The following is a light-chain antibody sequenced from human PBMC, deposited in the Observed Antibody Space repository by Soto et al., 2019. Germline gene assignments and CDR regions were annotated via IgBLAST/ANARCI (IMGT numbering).Light chain of an antibody. V-gene: IGLV2-11*01. CDR1: STDVGSYSY. J-gene: IGLJ2*01. Sequence: QSALTQPRSASGSPGQSVTISCTGTSTDVGSYSYVSWYQQDPGKAPKLLIYDVSERPSGVPDRFSGSKSDNTASLTISGLQAEDEGDYYCSSYAGSYTFVVFGGGTKLTVL. CDR2: DVS. CDR3: SSYAGSYTFVV.